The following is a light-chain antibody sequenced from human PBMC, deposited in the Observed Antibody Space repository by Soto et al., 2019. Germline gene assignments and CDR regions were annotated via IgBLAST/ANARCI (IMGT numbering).Light chain of an antibody. CDR3: MQALQTPWT. V-gene: IGKV2-28*01. Sequence: DIVMTQSPLSLPVTPGEPASISCRSSQSLLHSNGYNYLDWYLRKPGQSPQLLIYLGSNRASGVPDRFSGSGSGTDFTLKISRVEAEDVGLYYCMQALQTPWTFGQGTKVEIK. J-gene: IGKJ1*01. CDR2: LGS. CDR1: QSLLHSNGYNY.